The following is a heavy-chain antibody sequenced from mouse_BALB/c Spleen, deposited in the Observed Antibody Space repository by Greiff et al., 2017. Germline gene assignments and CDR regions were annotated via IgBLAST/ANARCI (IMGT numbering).Heavy chain of an antibody. Sequence: EVQLVESGGGLVQPGGSRKLSCAASGFTFSSFGMHWVRQAPEKGLEWVAYISSGSSTIYYADTVKGRFTISRDNPKNTLFLQMTSLRSEDTAMYYCARSGGNTFADWGQGTLVTVSA. CDR2: ISSGSSTI. CDR3: ARSGGNTFAD. D-gene: IGHD2-1*01. V-gene: IGHV5-17*02. J-gene: IGHJ3*01. CDR1: GFTFSSFG.